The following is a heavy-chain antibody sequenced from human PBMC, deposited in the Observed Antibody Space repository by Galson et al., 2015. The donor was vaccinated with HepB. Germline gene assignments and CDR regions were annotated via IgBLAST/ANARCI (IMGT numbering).Heavy chain of an antibody. CDR3: ARAVRSRYCSGGSCSLAEYFQH. CDR1: GGTFSSYA. V-gene: IGHV1-69*13. CDR2: IIPIFGTA. D-gene: IGHD2-15*01. Sequence: SVKVSCKASGGTFSSYAISWVRQAPGQGLEWMGGIIPIFGTANYAQKFQGRVTITADESTSTAYMELSSLRSEDTAVYYCARAVRSRYCSGGSCSLAEYFQHWGQGTLVTVSS. J-gene: IGHJ1*01.